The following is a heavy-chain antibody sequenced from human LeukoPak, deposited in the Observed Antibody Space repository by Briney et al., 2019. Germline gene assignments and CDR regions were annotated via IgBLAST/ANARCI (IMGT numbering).Heavy chain of an antibody. Sequence: GGSLRLSCAASGFTVSNNYMSWVRQAPGKGLEWVSVIYGGGSTYYADSVKGRFTISRDNSKNTLYLQMNTLRAEDTAVYYCARRYSSSWYVDYWGQGTLVTVSS. J-gene: IGHJ4*02. CDR3: ARRYSSSWYVDY. D-gene: IGHD6-13*01. V-gene: IGHV3-66*01. CDR1: GFTVSNNY. CDR2: IYGGGST.